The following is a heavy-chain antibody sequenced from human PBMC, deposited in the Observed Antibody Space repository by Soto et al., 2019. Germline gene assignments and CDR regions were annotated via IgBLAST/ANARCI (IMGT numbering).Heavy chain of an antibody. CDR3: ARGVLY. V-gene: IGHV4-31*03. D-gene: IGHD1-1*01. J-gene: IGHJ4*02. Sequence: QVQLQESGPGLVKPSQTLSLTCTVSGGSISSGGYFWSWIRQPPGKGLEWIGNIFYSGTTYYNPSLKSRVTIAGDTSKTQFPLKLSSVTAADTAVYFCARGVLYWCQGTLVTVSS. CDR1: GGSISSGGYF. CDR2: IFYSGTT.